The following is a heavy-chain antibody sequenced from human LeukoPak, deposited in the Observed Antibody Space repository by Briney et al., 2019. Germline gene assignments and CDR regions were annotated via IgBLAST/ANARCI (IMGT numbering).Heavy chain of an antibody. J-gene: IGHJ4*02. D-gene: IGHD2-15*01. V-gene: IGHV3-23*01. CDR3: ATSARTYIGSSLDY. CDR1: GFTFSSYA. Sequence: GGSLRLSCAASGFTFSSYAMSWVRQAPGKGLEWVSAISGSGGSTYYADSVKGRFTISKDNAKNTLYLQMNSLRAEDTALYYCATSARTYIGSSLDYWGQGTLVTVSS. CDR2: ISGSGGST.